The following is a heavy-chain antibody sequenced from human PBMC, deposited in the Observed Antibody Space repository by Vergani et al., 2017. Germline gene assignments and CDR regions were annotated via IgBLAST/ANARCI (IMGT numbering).Heavy chain of an antibody. CDR1: GFTFSSYA. J-gene: IGHJ4*02. CDR3: ASIAVAGNVDY. D-gene: IGHD6-19*01. V-gene: IGHV3-30*01. Sequence: QVQLVESGGGVVQPGRSLRLSCAASGFTFSSYAMHWVRQAPGKGLEWVAVISYDGSNKYYADSVKGRFTISRDNSKNTLYLQMNSLRAEDTAVYYCASIAVAGNVDYWGQGTLVTVSS. CDR2: ISYDGSNK.